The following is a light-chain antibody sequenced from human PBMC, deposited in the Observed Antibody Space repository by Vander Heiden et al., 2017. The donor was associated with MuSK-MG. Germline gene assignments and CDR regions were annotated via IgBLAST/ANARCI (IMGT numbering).Light chain of an antibody. CDR3: QAYDSSLSGV. V-gene: IGLV1-40*01. J-gene: IGLJ3*02. Sequence: QSVLPPPPSVSGAPGQRVTLSCTGSSSNIGAGYDLYSYQPVPGPAPKLLVYANSKRPAGVPDRFSGSKSGTAASLAITGLKAEDEADYYCQAYDSSLSGVFGGGTKLTVL. CDR1: SSNIGAGYD. CDR2: ANS.